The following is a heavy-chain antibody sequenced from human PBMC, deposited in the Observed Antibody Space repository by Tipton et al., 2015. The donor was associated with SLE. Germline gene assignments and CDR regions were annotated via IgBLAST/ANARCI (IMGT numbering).Heavy chain of an antibody. J-gene: IGHJ4*02. Sequence: TLSLTCDVSGYPISSGDFWAWIRQPPGKGLEWIGSIYQSGSTYYNPSLKSQVTISVDTSKNQFSLKVTSVTAADTALYFCARRARDGWFFDSWGQGLLVTVSS. CDR2: IYQSGST. D-gene: IGHD5-24*01. CDR1: GYPISSGDF. V-gene: IGHV4-38-2*01. CDR3: ARRARDGWFFDS.